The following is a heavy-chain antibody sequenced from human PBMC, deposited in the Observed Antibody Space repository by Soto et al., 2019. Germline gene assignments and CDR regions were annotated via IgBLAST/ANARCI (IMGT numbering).Heavy chain of an antibody. CDR1: GYIFIGHY. CDR2: INPNSGAT. V-gene: IGHV1-2*02. Sequence: ASVKVSCKASGYIFIGHYIHWVRQAPGRGLEWMGWINPNSGATNSAQNFQGRVTMTRDTSLNTAYMELTRLTYDDTAVYFCARDLVSTIGDFDYWGQGTLVTVSS. D-gene: IGHD5-12*01. CDR3: ARDLVSTIGDFDY. J-gene: IGHJ4*02.